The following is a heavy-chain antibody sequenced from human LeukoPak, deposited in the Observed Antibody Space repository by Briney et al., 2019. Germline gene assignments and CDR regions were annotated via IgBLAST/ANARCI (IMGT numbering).Heavy chain of an antibody. CDR3: AKDRGITMVRGVMEPGDY. Sequence: GGSLRLSCTASGFTFSNNGMHWVRQAPGKGLEWVAFLRYDGSNKYYADSVKGRFTISRDNSKNTLYLQMNSLRAEDTAVYYCAKDRGITMVRGVMEPGDYWGQGTLVTVSS. V-gene: IGHV3-30*02. CDR1: GFTFSNNG. D-gene: IGHD3-10*01. J-gene: IGHJ4*02. CDR2: LRYDGSNK.